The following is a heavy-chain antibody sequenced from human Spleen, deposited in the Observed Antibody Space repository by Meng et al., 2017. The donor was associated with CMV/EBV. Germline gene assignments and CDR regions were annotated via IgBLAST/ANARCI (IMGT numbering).Heavy chain of an antibody. J-gene: IGHJ4*02. Sequence: GESLKISCAASGFTFSSYDMHWVRQATGKGLEWVSAIGTAGDTYYPGSVKGRFTVSRDNAKNSLFLQMNSLRPEDTALYYCAKDDRTFDILTGYYNYWGRGTLVTVSS. D-gene: IGHD3-9*01. CDR3: AKDDRTFDILTGYYNY. CDR2: IGTAGDT. V-gene: IGHV3-13*01. CDR1: GFTFSSYD.